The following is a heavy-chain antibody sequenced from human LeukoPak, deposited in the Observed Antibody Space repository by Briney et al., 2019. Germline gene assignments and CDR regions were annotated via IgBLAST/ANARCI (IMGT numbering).Heavy chain of an antibody. CDR2: IYTSGST. J-gene: IGHJ1*01. CDR1: GGSISSSSYY. CDR3: ATNGWYCLDH. Sequence: SETLSLTCTVSGGSISSSSYYWGWIRQPAGKGLEWIGRIYTSGSTNYNPSLKSRITISVDTSKNQFSLKLSSVTAADTAVYYCATNGWYCLDHWGQGALVTVSS. V-gene: IGHV4-61*02. D-gene: IGHD6-19*01.